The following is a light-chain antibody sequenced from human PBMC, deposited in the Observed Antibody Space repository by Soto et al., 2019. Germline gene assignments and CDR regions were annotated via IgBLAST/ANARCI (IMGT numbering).Light chain of an antibody. J-gene: IGKJ4*01. Sequence: ENVLTQSPGTLSLSPGERATLSCRASQSLSSSYLAWYQKTPGQGPRLLFYGASSRATGIPDSVSGSGSGTAFTITISRLETEDFAVYYCQKIAPSPLTFGGGTKVEIK. V-gene: IGKV3-20*01. CDR3: QKIAPSPLT. CDR1: QSLSSSY. CDR2: GAS.